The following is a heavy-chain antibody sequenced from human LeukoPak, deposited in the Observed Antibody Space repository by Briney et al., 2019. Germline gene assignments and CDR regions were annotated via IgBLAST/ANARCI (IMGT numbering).Heavy chain of an antibody. CDR2: IYSGDNT. CDR3: ARDPVGGGSDIDS. D-gene: IGHD5-12*01. CDR1: GFTISSYH. Sequence: TGGSLRLSCAASGFTISSYHMSWVRQAPGRGLEGVSIIYSGDNTYYADSVKGRFTISRDNSKNTLYLQMNSLRAEDTAVYYCARDPVGGGSDIDSWGQGTLVTVSS. J-gene: IGHJ5*01. V-gene: IGHV3-66*01.